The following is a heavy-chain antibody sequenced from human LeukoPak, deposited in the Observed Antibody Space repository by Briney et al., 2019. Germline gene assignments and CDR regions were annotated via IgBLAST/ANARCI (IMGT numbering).Heavy chain of an antibody. CDR3: ARHGRSSSWYGSGSVPFDY. V-gene: IGHV4-39*01. J-gene: IGHJ4*02. CDR2: IYYSGST. Sequence: SETLSLTCTVSGGSISSSSYYWGWIRQPPGKGLEWIGSIYYSGSTYYNPSLKSRVTISVDTSKNQFSLKLSSVTAADTAVYYCARHGRSSSWYGSGSVPFDYWGQGTLVTVSS. D-gene: IGHD6-13*01. CDR1: GGSISSSSYY.